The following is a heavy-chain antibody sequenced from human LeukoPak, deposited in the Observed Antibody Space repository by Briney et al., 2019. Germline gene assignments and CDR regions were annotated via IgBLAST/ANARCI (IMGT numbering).Heavy chain of an antibody. CDR2: ITSSGSTI. D-gene: IGHD3-16*01. Sequence: GVSLRLSCAASGFTFSDYHMSWFRQAPGKGLEWLSYITSSGSTIYYADSVKGRFTISRDNAKNSLYLQMNSLRADDTAVYYCARCSDWGGDYWGRGTLVTVSS. CDR1: GFTFSDYH. J-gene: IGHJ4*02. CDR3: ARCSDWGGDY. V-gene: IGHV3-11*04.